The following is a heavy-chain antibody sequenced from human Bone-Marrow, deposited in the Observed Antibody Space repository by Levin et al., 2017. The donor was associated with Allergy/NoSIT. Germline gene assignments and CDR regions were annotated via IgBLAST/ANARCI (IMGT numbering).Heavy chain of an antibody. V-gene: IGHV3-33*01. CDR2: ISYDGGHK. CDR1: GFTFSAFG. CDR3: ARGSGWGSNYLDP. Sequence: GESLKISCAASGFTFSAFGMHWVRQAPGRGLEWVAVISYDGGHKFYADSVKGRFTISRDNSKNTHYLQMNSLRAEDTAVYYCARGSGWGSNYLDPWGLGTLVTVSS. J-gene: IGHJ5*02. D-gene: IGHD6-19*01.